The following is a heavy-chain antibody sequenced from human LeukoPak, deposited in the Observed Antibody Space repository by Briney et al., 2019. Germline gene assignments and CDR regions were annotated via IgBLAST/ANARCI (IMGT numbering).Heavy chain of an antibody. CDR3: ARVQGWRSDNWFDP. D-gene: IGHD6-19*01. CDR2: IYYSGST. CDR1: GGSISSGGYY. J-gene: IGHJ5*02. V-gene: IGHV4-31*03. Sequence: PSETLSLTCTVSGGSISSGGYYWSWIRQHPGKGLEWIGYIYYSGSTYYNPSLKSRVTISVDTSKNQFSLKLSSVTAADTAVYYCARVQGWRSDNWFDPWGQGTLVTVSS.